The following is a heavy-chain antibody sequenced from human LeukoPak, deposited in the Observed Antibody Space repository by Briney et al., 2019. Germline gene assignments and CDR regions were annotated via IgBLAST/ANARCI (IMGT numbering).Heavy chain of an antibody. Sequence: NSSETLTLSCTVSGVSISSYYWSWIRQPAGKGLEWIWRIYTSGSTNYNPSLKSRVTMSVDTSKNQFSLKLSSVTAADTAVYYCARERSTVDYYYYYMDVWGKGTTVTVSS. CDR3: ARERSTVDYYYYYMDV. V-gene: IGHV4-4*07. D-gene: IGHD6-13*01. CDR1: GVSISSYY. J-gene: IGHJ6*03. CDR2: IYTSGST.